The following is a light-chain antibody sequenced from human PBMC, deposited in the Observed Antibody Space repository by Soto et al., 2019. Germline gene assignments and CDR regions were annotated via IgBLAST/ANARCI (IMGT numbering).Light chain of an antibody. CDR2: GNS. V-gene: IGLV1-40*01. J-gene: IGLJ1*01. Sequence: QSVLTQPPSVSGAPGQRVTIFCTGSSSNIGAGYDVHWYQQLPGTAPKLLIYGNSNRPSGVPDRFSGSKSGTSASLAITGLQAEDEADYYCQSYDSSLSAPYVFGTGTKATVL. CDR3: QSYDSSLSAPYV. CDR1: SSNIGAGYD.